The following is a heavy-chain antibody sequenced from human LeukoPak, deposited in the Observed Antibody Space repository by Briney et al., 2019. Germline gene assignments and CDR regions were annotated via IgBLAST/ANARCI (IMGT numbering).Heavy chain of an antibody. CDR1: GFTFSSHW. D-gene: IGHD3-22*01. CDR2: INSDGSST. V-gene: IGHV3-74*01. CDR3: ARGNYYDSSGPGGY. J-gene: IGHJ4*02. Sequence: GGSLRLSCAASGFTFSSHWTHWVRQTPGKGLVWVSRINSDGSSTSYVDSVAGRFTIYRDNAKNTLYLQMNSLRAEDTAVYYCARGNYYDSSGPGGYWGQGTLVIVSS.